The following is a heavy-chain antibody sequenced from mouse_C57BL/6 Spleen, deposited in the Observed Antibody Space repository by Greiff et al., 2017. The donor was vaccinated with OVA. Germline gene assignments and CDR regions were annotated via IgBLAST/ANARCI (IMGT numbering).Heavy chain of an antibody. CDR2: IDPSDSYT. V-gene: IGHV1-59*01. D-gene: IGHD2-1*01. CDR1: GYTFTSYW. CDR3: ARSGVYPYAMDY. Sequence: QVQLKQPGAELVRPGTSVKLSCKASGYTFTSYWMHWVKQRPGQGLEWIGVIDPSDSYTNYNQKFKGKATLTVDTSSSTAYMQLSSLTSEDSAVYYCARSGVYPYAMDYWGQGTSVTVSS. J-gene: IGHJ4*01.